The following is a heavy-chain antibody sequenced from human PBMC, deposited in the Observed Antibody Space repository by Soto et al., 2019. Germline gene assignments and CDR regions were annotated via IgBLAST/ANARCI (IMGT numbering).Heavy chain of an antibody. J-gene: IGHJ4*02. V-gene: IGHV3-33*01. CDR2: IWYDGSNK. CDR1: GFTFSSYG. CDR3: ARGHYDSSGYYYLYY. Sequence: GGSLRLSCAASGFTFSSYGMHWVRQAPGKGLEWVAVIWYDGSNKYYADSVKGRFTISRDNSKNTLYLQMNSLRAEDTAVYYCARGHYDSSGYYYLYYWGQGTLVTVSS. D-gene: IGHD3-22*01.